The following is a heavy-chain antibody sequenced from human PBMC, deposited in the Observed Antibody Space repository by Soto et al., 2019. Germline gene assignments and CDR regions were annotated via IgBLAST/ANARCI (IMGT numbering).Heavy chain of an antibody. CDR1: GGSISSHY. J-gene: IGHJ4*02. Sequence: PSETLSLTCTVSGGSISSHYWSWIRQPAGKGLEWIGRIYTSGSTNYNPSLKSRVTMSVDTSKNQFSLKLSSVTAADTAVYYCARDSATFSGSYLLDYWGQGTLVTVSS. CDR2: IYTSGST. CDR3: ARDSATFSGSYLLDY. D-gene: IGHD1-26*01. V-gene: IGHV4-4*07.